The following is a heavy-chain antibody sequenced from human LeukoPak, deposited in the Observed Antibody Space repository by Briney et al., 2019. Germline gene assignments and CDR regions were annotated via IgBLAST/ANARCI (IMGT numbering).Heavy chain of an antibody. CDR2: ISYDGSNK. V-gene: IGHV3-30-3*01. D-gene: IGHD3-10*02. Sequence: GRSLRLSCAASGFTFSSYAMHWVRQAPGKGLEWVAVISYDGSNKYYAGSVKGRFTISRDNSKNTLYLQMNSLRAEDTAVYYCARDSSYYVWGQGTLVTVSS. CDR1: GFTFSSYA. J-gene: IGHJ4*02. CDR3: ARDSSYYV.